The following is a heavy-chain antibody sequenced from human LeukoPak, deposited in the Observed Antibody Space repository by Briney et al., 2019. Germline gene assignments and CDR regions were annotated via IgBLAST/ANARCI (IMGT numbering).Heavy chain of an antibody. Sequence: ASVKVSCKTSGGTLSRYAISWVRQAPGQGLEWMGEIIPIFGTANYAQRFQGRVTITADESTSTAYMELRSLRSDDTAVYYCARDASIAAAAPGDYWGQGTLVTVSS. CDR2: IIPIFGTA. V-gene: IGHV1-69*13. CDR3: ARDASIAAAAPGDY. CDR1: GGTLSRYA. D-gene: IGHD6-13*01. J-gene: IGHJ4*02.